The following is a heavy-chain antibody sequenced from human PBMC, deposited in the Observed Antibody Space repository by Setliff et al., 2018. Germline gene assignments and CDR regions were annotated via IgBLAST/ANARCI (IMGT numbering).Heavy chain of an antibody. CDR3: TTVGYDSRTTPIDY. J-gene: IGHJ4*02. CDR1: GFTFSSYA. Sequence: GGSLRLSCAASGFTFSSYAMTWVRQAPGKGLERVSAISGRGDSTFYEDAVKGRFTISRDNSKNTLYLQMNSLKTEDTAVYYCTTVGYDSRTTPIDYWGQGTLVTVSS. V-gene: IGHV3-23*01. CDR2: ISGRGDST. D-gene: IGHD3-22*01.